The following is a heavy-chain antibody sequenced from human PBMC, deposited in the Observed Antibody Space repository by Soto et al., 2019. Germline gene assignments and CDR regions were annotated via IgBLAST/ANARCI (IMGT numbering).Heavy chain of an antibody. Sequence: QITLRESGPTLVKPTQTLTLTCTFSGFSLRTRGAGVGWIRQPPGKALEWLALIYWNGDKRYSPSLMNRLTITKDTSKNQVVLTVTNLDPVDTATYYCAHSARYYDTLSGYYYPLNFDFWGRGTLVTVSS. V-gene: IGHV2-5*01. CDR3: AHSARYYDTLSGYYYPLNFDF. CDR1: GFSLRTRGAG. CDR2: IYWNGDK. J-gene: IGHJ4*02. D-gene: IGHD3-9*01.